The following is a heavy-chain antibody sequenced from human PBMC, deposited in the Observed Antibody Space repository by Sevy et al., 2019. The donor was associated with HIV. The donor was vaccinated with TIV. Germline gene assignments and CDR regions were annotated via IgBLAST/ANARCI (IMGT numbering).Heavy chain of an antibody. J-gene: IGHJ3*01. D-gene: IGHD3-22*01. CDR3: AKDRITMIGDAFDV. V-gene: IGHV3-23*01. CDR1: GFTFSSYA. Sequence: GGSLRLSCAASGFTFSSYAMSWVRQAPGKGLEWVSGLSGYGGSTYYADSVKGRFTISRDNSKNTLYLQMNGLRAEDTAVYYCAKDRITMIGDAFDVWGQGTMVTVSS. CDR2: LSGYGGST.